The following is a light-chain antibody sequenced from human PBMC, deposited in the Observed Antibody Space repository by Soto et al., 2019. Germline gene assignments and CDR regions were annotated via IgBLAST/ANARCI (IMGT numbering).Light chain of an antibody. CDR3: TSYRSTFNLV. CDR1: DTDIGGHNY. CDR2: EVS. Sequence: QSVLTQPASVSGSPGQSVTISCTGTDTDIGGHNYVSWYQQYPGKAPRLIIFEVSNRPSGVSDRYSGSKSSNTASLTISDLQPEDEAEYHCTSYRSTFNLVFGGGTKLTVL. V-gene: IGLV2-14*01. J-gene: IGLJ2*01.